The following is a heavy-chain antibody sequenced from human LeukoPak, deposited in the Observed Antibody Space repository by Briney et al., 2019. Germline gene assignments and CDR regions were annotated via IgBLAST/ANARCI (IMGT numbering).Heavy chain of an antibody. V-gene: IGHV1-2*02. CDR1: GYKFMDYY. Sequence: ASVKVSCKASGYKFMDYYIHWVRQAPGQGLEWMGWINPNRGDTKYAQTFQGRVTMTRDTSFSTVYMELSALRSDDTAVYYCARDEEADDCNGFDIWGQGTMVMVSS. J-gene: IGHJ3*02. D-gene: IGHD2-21*02. CDR3: ARDEEADDCNGFDI. CDR2: INPNRGDT.